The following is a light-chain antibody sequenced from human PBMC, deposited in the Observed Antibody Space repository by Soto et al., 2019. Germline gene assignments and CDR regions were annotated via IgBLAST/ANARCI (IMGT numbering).Light chain of an antibody. CDR3: SSYRSRSTVV. J-gene: IGLJ2*01. CDR1: SNDVGGYNY. V-gene: IGLV2-14*03. Sequence: QSALTQPASVSGSPGQLITISCTGTSNDVGGYNYVSWYQHHPGKAPKLMIYDVANRPSGVSNRFSGSKSGNTASLTISGLQAEDEADYYCSSYRSRSTVVFGGGTKLTVL. CDR2: DVA.